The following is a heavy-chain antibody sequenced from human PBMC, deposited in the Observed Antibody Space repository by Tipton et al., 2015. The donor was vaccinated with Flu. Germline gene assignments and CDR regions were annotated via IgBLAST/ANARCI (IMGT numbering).Heavy chain of an antibody. D-gene: IGHD4-17*01. V-gene: IGHV4-38-2*02. CDR1: GEALTNGRY. CDR2: IHHRGST. J-gene: IGHJ4*02. CDR3: ARDRPYGDFSETLDY. Sequence: GEALTNGRYWDWVRQPPGKGLEWIGNIHHRGSTYYSPSLKRRVTISMDTSKNQFSLTLISVTAADTAIYYCARDRPYGDFSETLDYWGQGMLVTISS.